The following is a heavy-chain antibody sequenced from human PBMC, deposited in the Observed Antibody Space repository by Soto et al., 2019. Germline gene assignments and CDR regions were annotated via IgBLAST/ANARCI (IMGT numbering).Heavy chain of an antibody. CDR1: PFSFIDAW. CDR2: VKSKTDGGSS. J-gene: IGHJ4*01. V-gene: IGHV3-15*01. Sequence: GGSLRLSCRASPFSFIDAWVSWVRQAPGKGLEWVGRVKSKTDGGSSDYAAPVKGRFAVSRDDSKNIVYLQMNSLKIEDTGVYYCTTDSRTTLPEIRFDYWGHGTQVTVSS. CDR3: TTDSRTTLPEIRFDY. D-gene: IGHD1-26*01.